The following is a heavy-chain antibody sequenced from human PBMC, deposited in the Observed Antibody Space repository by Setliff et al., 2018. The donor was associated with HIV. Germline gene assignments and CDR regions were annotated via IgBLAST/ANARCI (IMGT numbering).Heavy chain of an antibody. Sequence: SETLSLTCTVSGGSISSNYWSWMRQPPGKGLEWIGHIYYSGSTNCNPSLKSRATISVDTSRNQFSLNLSSVTAADTAVYYCARFPLLHKNAFDIWGQGTMVTVSS. J-gene: IGHJ3*02. CDR1: GGSISSNY. D-gene: IGHD2-15*01. V-gene: IGHV4-59*01. CDR3: ARFPLLHKNAFDI. CDR2: IYYSGST.